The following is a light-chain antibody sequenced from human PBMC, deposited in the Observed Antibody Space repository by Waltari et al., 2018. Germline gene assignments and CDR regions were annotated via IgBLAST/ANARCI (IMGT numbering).Light chain of an antibody. CDR1: GYNIGRRD. V-gene: IGLV1-40*01. Sequence: ACGGVGKKGNRRWKGRGYNIGRRDVHWYLQLPGAAPIPLIYLNNIRTSGVPSRLSGSKSGTSTSLSIPGLQPDTEADYYCQSYDLSLRAYIFRTAPRVTVL. J-gene: IGLJ1*01. CDR2: LNN. CDR3: QSYDLSLRAYI.